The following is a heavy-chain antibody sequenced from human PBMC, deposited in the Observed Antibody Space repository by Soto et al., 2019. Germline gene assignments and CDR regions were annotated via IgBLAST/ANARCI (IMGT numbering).Heavy chain of an antibody. Sequence: SETLSLTCTVSGGSSSSYYWSWIRQPPGKGLEWIGYIYYSGSTNYNPSLKSRVTISVDTSKNQFSLKLSSVTAADTAVYYCARHAAVAGSENWFDPWGQGTLVTVSS. J-gene: IGHJ5*02. CDR1: GGSSSSYY. CDR2: IYYSGST. CDR3: ARHAAVAGSENWFDP. V-gene: IGHV4-59*08. D-gene: IGHD6-19*01.